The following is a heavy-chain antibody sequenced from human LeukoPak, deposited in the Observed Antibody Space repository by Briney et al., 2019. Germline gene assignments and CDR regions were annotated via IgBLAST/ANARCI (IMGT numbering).Heavy chain of an antibody. CDR3: ARSPHILTGENFDY. V-gene: IGHV1-2*02. CDR1: GYTFTSYG. CDR2: INPNSGGT. D-gene: IGHD3-9*01. J-gene: IGHJ4*02. Sequence: ASVKVSCKASGYTFTSYGISWVRQAPGQGLEWMGWINPNSGGTNYVQKFQGRVTMTRDTSITTAYIEMSRLRSEHTALYYCARSPHILTGENFDYWGQGTLVTVSS.